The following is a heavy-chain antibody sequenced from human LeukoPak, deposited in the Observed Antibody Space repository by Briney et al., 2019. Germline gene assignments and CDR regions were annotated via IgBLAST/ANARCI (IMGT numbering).Heavy chain of an antibody. D-gene: IGHD5-18*01. V-gene: IGHV3-9*03. CDR3: TKASGYSSGAVDY. CDR2: ISWNSGSI. CDR1: GFTFDDYG. Sequence: GRSLRLSCAASGFTFDDYGMHWVWQAPGKGLEWVPGISWNSGSIGYADSVKGRFTISRDNAKSTLYLQMNSLRADDMALYYCTKASGYSSGAVDYWGKGTLVTVSS. J-gene: IGHJ4*02.